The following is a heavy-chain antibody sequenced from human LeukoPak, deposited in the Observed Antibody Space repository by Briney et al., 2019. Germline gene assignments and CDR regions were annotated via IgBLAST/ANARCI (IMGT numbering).Heavy chain of an antibody. Sequence: PGGSLRLSCAASGFTFSSYGMHWVRQAPGKGLEWVAVISYDGSNKYYADSVKGRFTISRDNSKNTLYLQMNSLRAGDTAVYYCAKDGLRLGELSYWGQGTLVTVSS. J-gene: IGHJ4*02. D-gene: IGHD3-16*02. V-gene: IGHV3-30*18. CDR1: GFTFSSYG. CDR2: ISYDGSNK. CDR3: AKDGLRLGELSY.